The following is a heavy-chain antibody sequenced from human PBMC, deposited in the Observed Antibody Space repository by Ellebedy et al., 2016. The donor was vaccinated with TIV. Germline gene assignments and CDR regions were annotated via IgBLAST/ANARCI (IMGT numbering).Heavy chain of an antibody. Sequence: GGSLRLSCAASGFTVTDNYMSWVRQAPGQGLEWVSLIYAGGTTNYADSVKGRFTISRDYAGNSLFLQMNSLGAEDTAVYYCARAIYGASYLWGRGTLVTVSS. CDR2: IYAGGTT. D-gene: IGHD4-17*01. CDR1: GFTVTDNY. J-gene: IGHJ2*01. CDR3: ARAIYGASYL. V-gene: IGHV3-53*01.